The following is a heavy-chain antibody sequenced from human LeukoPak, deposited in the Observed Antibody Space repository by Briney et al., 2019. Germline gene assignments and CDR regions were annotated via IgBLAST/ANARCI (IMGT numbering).Heavy chain of an antibody. CDR2: IYTSGST. CDR1: GGSISSGSYY. J-gene: IGHJ4*02. CDR3: ARDSYGSGSY. Sequence: PSETLSLTCTVSGGSISSGSYYWSWIRQPAGKGLEWIGRIYTSGSTNCNPSLKSRVTISVDTSKNQFSLKLSSVTAADTAVYYCARDSYGSGSYWGQGTLVTVSS. D-gene: IGHD3-10*01. V-gene: IGHV4-61*02.